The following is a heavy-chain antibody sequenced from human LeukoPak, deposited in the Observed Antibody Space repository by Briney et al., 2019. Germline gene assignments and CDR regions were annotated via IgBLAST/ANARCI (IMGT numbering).Heavy chain of an antibody. D-gene: IGHD3-10*01. V-gene: IGHV4-39*07. CDR1: GGSISSSSYY. CDR2: IYYSGST. Sequence: SEALSLTCTVSGGSISSSSYYWGWIRQPPGKGLEWIGSIYYSGSTYYNPSLKSRVTISVDTSKNQFSLKLSSVTAADTAVYYCAREDGRFGSYYFDYWGQGTLVTVSS. CDR3: AREDGRFGSYYFDY. J-gene: IGHJ4*02.